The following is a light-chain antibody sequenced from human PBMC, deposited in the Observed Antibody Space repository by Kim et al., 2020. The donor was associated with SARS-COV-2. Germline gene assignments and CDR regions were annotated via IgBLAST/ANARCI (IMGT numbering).Light chain of an antibody. Sequence: GASVQLTCTLTSGHSNYAIAWHQQRPEKGPRYLMKVKSDGGHTRGDGIPDRFSASSSGAERYLTISNLRSEDEADYYCQTWGTGMVFGGGTQLTVL. V-gene: IGLV4-69*01. CDR3: QTWGTGMV. J-gene: IGLJ2*01. CDR2: VKSDGGH. CDR1: SGHSNYA.